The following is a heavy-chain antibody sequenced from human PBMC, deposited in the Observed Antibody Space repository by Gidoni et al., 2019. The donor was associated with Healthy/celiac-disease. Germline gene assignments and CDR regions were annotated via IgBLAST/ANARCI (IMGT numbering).Heavy chain of an antibody. J-gene: IGHJ6*02. CDR3: ARDPRVAATPYDGMDV. V-gene: IGHV3-74*01. Sequence: EVQLVESGGGLVHPGGSLRLPCAASVFTLRTYWMHWVRQDPGKGLVWVSRSSSDGMSTSYADSVKGRFAISRDSAKNTRYLQMNSLRAEDTAVYYCARDPRVAATPYDGMDVWGQGTTVTVSS. D-gene: IGHD2-15*01. CDR2: SSSDGMST. CDR1: VFTLRTYW.